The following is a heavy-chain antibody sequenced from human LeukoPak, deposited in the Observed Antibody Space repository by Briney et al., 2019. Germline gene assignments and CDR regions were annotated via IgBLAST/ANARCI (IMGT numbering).Heavy chain of an antibody. CDR3: ARDGPIWSTTGNPFDY. J-gene: IGHJ4*02. CDR1: GFTFSSYS. CDR2: ISSSGSTI. V-gene: IGHV3-48*04. D-gene: IGHD4-17*01. Sequence: GGSLRLSCAASGFTFSSYSMNWVRQAPGKGLEWVSYISSSGSTIYYADSVKGRFTISRDNAKNSLYLQMNSLRAEDTAVYYCARDGPIWSTTGNPFDYWGQGTLVTVSS.